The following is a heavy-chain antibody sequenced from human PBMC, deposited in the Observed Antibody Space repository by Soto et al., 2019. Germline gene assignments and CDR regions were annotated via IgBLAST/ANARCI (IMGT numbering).Heavy chain of an antibody. CDR3: TRTEGYFDY. J-gene: IGHJ4*02. V-gene: IGHV6-1*01. CDR1: GDSVSSNSAA. Sequence: SQTLSLPCAISGDSVSSNSAAWNWVRQSPSRGLEWLGRTYYRSRWYNDYAVSVKSRVIVNPDTYKNQFSLQLKSVTPEDTAIYYCTRTEGYFDYWGQGTPVTVSS. CDR2: TYYRSRWYN.